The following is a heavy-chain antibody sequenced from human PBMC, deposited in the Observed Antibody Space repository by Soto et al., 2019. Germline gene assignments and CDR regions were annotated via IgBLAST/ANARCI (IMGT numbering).Heavy chain of an antibody. Sequence: QVQLVESGGGVVQPGRSLRLSCAASGFTFSSYGMHWVRQAPGKGLEWVAVISYDGSNKYYADSVKGRFTISRDNSKNTLYLQMNSLRAEDTAVYYCAKKARYFDWLFDYFDYWGQGTLVTVSS. D-gene: IGHD3-9*01. CDR2: ISYDGSNK. CDR1: GFTFSSYG. V-gene: IGHV3-30*18. J-gene: IGHJ4*02. CDR3: AKKARYFDWLFDYFDY.